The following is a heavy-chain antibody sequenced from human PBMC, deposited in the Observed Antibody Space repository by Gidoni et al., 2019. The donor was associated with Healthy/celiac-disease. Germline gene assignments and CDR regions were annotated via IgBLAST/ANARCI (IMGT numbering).Heavy chain of an antibody. CDR3: ARRPGQLVTGYFDY. V-gene: IGHV4-39*01. J-gene: IGHJ4*02. D-gene: IGHD6-6*01. Sequence: QLQLQESGPGLVKPSETLSLTCTVPGGFISSSSYYWGWIRQPPGKGLEWIGSIYYSGSTYYNPSLKSRVTISVDTSKNQFSLKLSSVTAADTAVYYCARRPGQLVTGYFDYWGQGTLVTVSS. CDR2: IYYSGST. CDR1: GGFISSSSYY.